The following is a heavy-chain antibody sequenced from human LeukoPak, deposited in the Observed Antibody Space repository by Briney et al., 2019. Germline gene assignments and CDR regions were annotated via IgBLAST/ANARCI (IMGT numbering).Heavy chain of an antibody. Sequence: ASVKVSCKASGYTFTSYDIHWVRQATGQGLEWMGWINPNSGGTNYAQKFQGRVTMTRDTSISTAYMELSRLRSDDTAVYYCARDDRIAVAGTSVDYWGQGTLVTVSS. CDR3: ARDDRIAVAGTSVDY. D-gene: IGHD6-19*01. CDR2: INPNSGGT. J-gene: IGHJ4*02. V-gene: IGHV1-2*02. CDR1: GYTFTSYD.